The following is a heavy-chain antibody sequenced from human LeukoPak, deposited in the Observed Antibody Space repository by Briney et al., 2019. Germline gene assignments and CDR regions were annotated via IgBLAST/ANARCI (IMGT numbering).Heavy chain of an antibody. V-gene: IGHV3-23*01. D-gene: IGHD3-10*01. CDR3: ARDLWFGESSTPYYYYGMDV. Sequence: GGSLRLSCAASGFTFSSYAMSWVRQAPGKGLEWVSAISGSGGSTYYADSVKGRFTISRDNSKNTLYLQMNSLRAEDTAVYYCARDLWFGESSTPYYYYGMDVWGQGTTVTVSS. CDR2: ISGSGGST. J-gene: IGHJ6*02. CDR1: GFTFSSYA.